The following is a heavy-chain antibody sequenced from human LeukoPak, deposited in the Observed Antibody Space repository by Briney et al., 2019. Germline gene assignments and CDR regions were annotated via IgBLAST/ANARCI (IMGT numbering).Heavy chain of an antibody. CDR1: GGTFSSYA. D-gene: IGHD2/OR15-2a*01. Sequence: SVKVSCKASGGTFSSYAISWVRQALGQGLEWMGGIIPIFGTANYAQKFQGRVTITADESTSTAYMELSSLISEDTAVYYCARDYYLSSYGMDVWGQGTTVTVS. J-gene: IGHJ6*02. V-gene: IGHV1-69*13. CDR2: IIPIFGTA. CDR3: ARDYYLSSYGMDV.